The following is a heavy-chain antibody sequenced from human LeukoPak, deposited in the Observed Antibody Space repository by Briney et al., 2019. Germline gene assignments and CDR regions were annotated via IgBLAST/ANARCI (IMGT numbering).Heavy chain of an antibody. J-gene: IGHJ5*02. CDR2: ISSSSSYI. D-gene: IGHD3-3*01. Sequence: GGSLRLSCAASGFTFSSYSMNWVRQAPGKGLEWVSSISSSSSYIYYADSVKGRFTISRDNAKNSLYLQMNSLRAEDTAVYYCARSWVTIFGVVVNWFDPWGQGTLVTVSS. CDR3: ARSWVTIFGVVVNWFDP. CDR1: GFTFSSYS. V-gene: IGHV3-21*01.